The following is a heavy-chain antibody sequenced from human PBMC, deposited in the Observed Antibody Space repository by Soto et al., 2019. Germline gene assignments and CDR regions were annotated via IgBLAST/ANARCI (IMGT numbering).Heavy chain of an antibody. CDR3: AREEVAAAEGYYYGMDV. CDR2: INPNSGGT. CDR1: GYTFTGYY. Sequence: ASVKVSCKASGYTFTGYYMHWVRQAPGQGLEWMGWINPNSGGTNYAQKFQGWVTMTRDTSISTAYMELSRLRSDDTAVYYCAREEVAAAEGYYYGMDVWGQGTTVTVSS. J-gene: IGHJ6*02. V-gene: IGHV1-2*04. D-gene: IGHD6-13*01.